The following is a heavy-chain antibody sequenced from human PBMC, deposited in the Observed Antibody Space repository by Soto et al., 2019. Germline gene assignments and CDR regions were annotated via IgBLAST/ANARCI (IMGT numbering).Heavy chain of an antibody. CDR1: GGSFSGYY. D-gene: IGHD3-3*01. CDR2: MSYSRST. Sequence: SETLSLTCAVYGGSFSGYYWSWIRQPPGKGLEWIGSMSYSRSTYYNPSLKSRVTISVDTSKNQFSLKLTSVTAADTAVYYCARGLDFSSFDYWGQGTLVTVSS. J-gene: IGHJ4*02. V-gene: IGHV4-34*01. CDR3: ARGLDFSSFDY.